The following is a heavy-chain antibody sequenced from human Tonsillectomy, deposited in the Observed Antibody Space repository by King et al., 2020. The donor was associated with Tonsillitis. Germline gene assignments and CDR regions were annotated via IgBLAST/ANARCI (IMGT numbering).Heavy chain of an antibody. J-gene: IGHJ3*02. Sequence: VQLVESGGGLVQPGGSLRLSCAASGFTFSTYWMHWVRQAPGKGLVWVSRIDSDGSSTRYADSVKGRFTISRDNAKNTLYLQMNSLRAEDTAVYYCASVSEPRSTAAFDIWGQGTMVTVSS. V-gene: IGHV3-74*01. CDR1: GFTFSTYW. CDR2: IDSDGSST. D-gene: IGHD1-26*01. CDR3: ASVSEPRSTAAFDI.